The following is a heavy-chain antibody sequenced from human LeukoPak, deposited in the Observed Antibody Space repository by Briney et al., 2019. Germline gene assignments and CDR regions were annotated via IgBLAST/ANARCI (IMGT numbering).Heavy chain of an antibody. Sequence: GGSLRLSCAASGFTFSNAWMSWVRQAPGKGLEWVANIKQDGSEKYYVDSVKGRFTISRDNAKNSLYLQMNSLRAEDTAVYYCARVRGRQELDYWGQGTLVTVSS. CDR2: IKQDGSEK. CDR1: GFTFSNAW. V-gene: IGHV3-7*01. D-gene: IGHD1-26*01. J-gene: IGHJ4*02. CDR3: ARVRGRQELDY.